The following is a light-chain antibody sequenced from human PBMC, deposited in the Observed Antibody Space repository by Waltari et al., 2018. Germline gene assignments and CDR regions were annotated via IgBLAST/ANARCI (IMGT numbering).Light chain of an antibody. Sequence: QSVLTQPPSVSGAPGQRVTISCTGSSSNIGAGHDVHWYQQLPGRAPGLLISKNTKRPSGVPGRISGSNSGTSASLVITGLQAEDEAEFYCQSYDDSLSGYVFGGGTKLTVL. V-gene: IGLV1-40*01. J-gene: IGLJ3*02. CDR2: KNT. CDR1: SSNIGAGHD. CDR3: QSYDDSLSGYV.